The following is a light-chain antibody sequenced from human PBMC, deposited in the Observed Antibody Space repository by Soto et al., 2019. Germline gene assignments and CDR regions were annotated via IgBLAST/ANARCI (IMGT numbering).Light chain of an antibody. CDR3: QVWDSSSDHP. CDR2: YDS. CDR1: NIGSKS. Sequence: SYDLTQPPSVSVAPGKTARITCGGNNIGSKSVHWYQQKPGQAPVLVIYYDSDRPSGIPERFSGSNSGNTATLTISRVEAGDEADYYCQVWDSSSDHPFGGGTKLTVL. V-gene: IGLV3-21*04. J-gene: IGLJ2*01.